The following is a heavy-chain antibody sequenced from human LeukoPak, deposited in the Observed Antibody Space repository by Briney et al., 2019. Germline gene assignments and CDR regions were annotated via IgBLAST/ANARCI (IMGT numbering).Heavy chain of an antibody. CDR3: ARNQYRPGYFDL. J-gene: IGHJ2*01. D-gene: IGHD1-14*01. V-gene: IGHV4-34*01. CDR2: INHSGST. Sequence: SETLSLTCAVYGGSFSGYYWGWIRQPPGRGLEWIGEINHSGSTNYNPSLKSRVTISVDTSKNQFSLKLTSVTAADTAVYYCARNQYRPGYFDLWGRGTLVTVSS. CDR1: GGSFSGYY.